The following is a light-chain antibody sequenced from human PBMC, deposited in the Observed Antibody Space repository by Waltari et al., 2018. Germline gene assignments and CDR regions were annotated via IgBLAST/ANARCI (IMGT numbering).Light chain of an antibody. CDR2: DVF. CDR1: SGDIGGYDF. Sequence: QSALTQPASVSGSPGQSIAISCTGSSGDIGGYDFVSWYQQHPGEATKLIIYDVFNRPSWISGSFSASKSGNTPSLTISGLQTDDEANYYCSSYSDSSTPVLFGGGTTVTVL. CDR3: SSYSDSSTPVL. V-gene: IGLV2-14*03. J-gene: IGLJ2*01.